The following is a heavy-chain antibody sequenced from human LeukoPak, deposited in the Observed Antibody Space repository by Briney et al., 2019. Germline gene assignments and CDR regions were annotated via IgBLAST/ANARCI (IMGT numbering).Heavy chain of an antibody. D-gene: IGHD5-18*01. CDR3: ARVPIQLLYYFDY. CDR1: GDSVSNNNAA. J-gene: IGHJ4*02. Sequence: SQTLSLTCAISGDSVSNNNAAWNWIRQSPSRGLEWLGRTYYRSKWYTDYAVSVSSRITINPDASKNQFSLQLSSVTAADTAVYYCARVPIQLLYYFDYWGQGTLVTVSS. V-gene: IGHV6-1*01. CDR2: TYYRSKWYT.